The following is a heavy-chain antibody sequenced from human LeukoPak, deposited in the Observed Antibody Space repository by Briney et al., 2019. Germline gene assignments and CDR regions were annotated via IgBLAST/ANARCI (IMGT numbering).Heavy chain of an antibody. Sequence: SVKVSCKASGGTFSSYAISWVRQAPGQGLEWMGGIIPIFGTANYAQKFQGKVTITADESTSTAYMELSSLRSEDTAVYYCARGWDYDSGGRPTAYVYWGQGTLVSVSS. V-gene: IGHV1-69*01. J-gene: IGHJ4*02. CDR1: GGTFSSYA. CDR2: IIPIFGTA. D-gene: IGHD3-22*01. CDR3: ARGWDYDSGGRPTAYVY.